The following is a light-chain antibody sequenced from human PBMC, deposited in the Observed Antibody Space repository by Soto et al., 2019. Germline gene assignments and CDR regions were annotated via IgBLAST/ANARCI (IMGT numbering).Light chain of an antibody. CDR3: SSYTTGTPYV. V-gene: IGLV2-14*01. J-gene: IGLJ1*01. Sequence: QSVLTQPACVSGSRGQSITISCTGTSSDIGAYNYVSWYQQHPGKAPKLMIYEVTNRPSGVSNRFSGSKSGNTASLTISGLQAEDEADYYCSSYTTGTPYVFGTGTKVTVL. CDR2: EVT. CDR1: SSDIGAYNY.